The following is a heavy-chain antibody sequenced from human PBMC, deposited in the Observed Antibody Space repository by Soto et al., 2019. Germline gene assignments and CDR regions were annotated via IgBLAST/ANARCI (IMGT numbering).Heavy chain of an antibody. CDR2: ITVAGGGT. D-gene: IGHD1-26*01. CDR1: GFAFNSSA. Sequence: ESGGGLVQPGGSLRLSWAASGFAFNSSAMAWVRQTPGKGLQWVSAITVAGGGTYYADSVKGRFAISRDNSKKTLYLQMNSLSAEDTALYFCAKWPPSPKMGVTSHWGQGTLVTVSS. V-gene: IGHV3-23*01. CDR3: AKWPPSPKMGVTSH. J-gene: IGHJ4*02.